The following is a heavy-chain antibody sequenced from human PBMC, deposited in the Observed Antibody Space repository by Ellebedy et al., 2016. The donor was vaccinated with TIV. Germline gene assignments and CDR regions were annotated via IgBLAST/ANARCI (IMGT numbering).Heavy chain of an antibody. J-gene: IGHJ4*02. V-gene: IGHV5-10-1*01. CDR1: GYSFTSFL. D-gene: IGHD3-10*01. Sequence: KVSCKVSGYSFTSFLISWARQMPGKGLECMGRIDPSDSYTTYSPSFQGHVTISADKSISTAYLQWSSLKASYTAMYDCARTFYYGSGCYYYFDYWGQGTLVTVSS. CDR3: ARTFYYGSGCYYYFDY. CDR2: IDPSDSYT.